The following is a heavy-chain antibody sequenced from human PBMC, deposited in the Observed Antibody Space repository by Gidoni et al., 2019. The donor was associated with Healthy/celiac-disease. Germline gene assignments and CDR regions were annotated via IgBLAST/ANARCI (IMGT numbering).Heavy chain of an antibody. J-gene: IGHJ4*02. CDR2: IRRKANSYAT. CDR1: GLTFRGSA. Sequence: EVQLGESGGGLVQPGGSLKLSWAASGLTFRGSARPWVRQASGKGLEWVGRIRRKANSYATAYSASVKGRFTISRDDSKNTAYLQMNSLKTEDTAVYYCTRHLTLDAYYYDSSGYYYGWGQGTLVTVSS. CDR3: TRHLTLDAYYYDSSGYYYG. V-gene: IGHV3-73*02. D-gene: IGHD3-22*01.